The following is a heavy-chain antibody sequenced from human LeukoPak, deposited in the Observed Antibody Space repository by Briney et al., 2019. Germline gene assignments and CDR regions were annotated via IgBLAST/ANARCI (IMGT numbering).Heavy chain of an antibody. D-gene: IGHD2-21*02. CDR1: GFTFSSYA. CDR3: ARAQTYGDSRLLLDY. J-gene: IGHJ4*02. V-gene: IGHV3-20*04. CDR2: INWNGGST. Sequence: GGSLRLSCAASGFTFSSYAMSWVRQAPGKGLEWVSGINWNGGSTGYADSVEGRFTISRDNAKNSQYLQMNSLRVEDTASYYCARAQTYGDSRLLLDYWGQGTLVTVSS.